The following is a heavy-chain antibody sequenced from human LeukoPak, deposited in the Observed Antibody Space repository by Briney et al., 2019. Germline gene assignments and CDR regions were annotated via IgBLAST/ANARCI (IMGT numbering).Heavy chain of an antibody. J-gene: IGHJ4*02. Sequence: ASVKVSCKASGYTFTEYYMHWVRQAPGQGLEWMGWITTYNGNTNYAQKLQGRVTITTDTSTSTAYMDLRGLRSDDTAVYYCARGYDYGDYVGDFDYWGQGTLVTVSS. V-gene: IGHV1-18*04. CDR2: ITTYNGNT. D-gene: IGHD4-17*01. CDR3: ARGYDYGDYVGDFDY. CDR1: GYTFTEYY.